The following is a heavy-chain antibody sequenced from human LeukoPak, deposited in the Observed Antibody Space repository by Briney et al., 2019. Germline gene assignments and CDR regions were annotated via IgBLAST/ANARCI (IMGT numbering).Heavy chain of an antibody. CDR3: ARGPYYAAGSFDY. CDR1: GFTFSSYA. Sequence: PGGSLRLSCAASGFTFSSYAMHWVRQAPGKGLVWVSRISIDGGDTVYADSVKGRFTVSRDNAKDTLYLQMNSLRVEDTAVYYCARGPYYAAGSFDYWGQGTLVTVSS. V-gene: IGHV3-74*01. D-gene: IGHD3-10*01. J-gene: IGHJ4*02. CDR2: ISIDGGDT.